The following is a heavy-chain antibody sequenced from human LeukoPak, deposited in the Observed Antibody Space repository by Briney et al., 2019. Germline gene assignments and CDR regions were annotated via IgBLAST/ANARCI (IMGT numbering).Heavy chain of an antibody. CDR1: GYTFTSSG. V-gene: IGHV1-18*01. CDR3: ASGSATGAATLPFDY. D-gene: IGHD2-15*01. J-gene: IGHJ4*02. Sequence: GASVKVSCKASGYTFTSSGITWVRQAPGQGLEWMGWISAYNGNTNYAQKLQGRVTMTTDTSTTTAYMELRSLRSDDTAPYYCASGSATGAATLPFDYWGQGTLVTVSS. CDR2: ISAYNGNT.